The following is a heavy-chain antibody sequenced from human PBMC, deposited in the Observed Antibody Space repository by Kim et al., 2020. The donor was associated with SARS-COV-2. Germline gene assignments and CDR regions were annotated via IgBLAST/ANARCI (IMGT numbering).Heavy chain of an antibody. CDR3: AREIDYSRVDNYGMDV. CDR2: IDGRTNTI. CDR1: GFIFSKYR. V-gene: IGHV3-48*02. D-gene: IGHD4-4*01. Sequence: GGSLRLSCVASGFIFSKYRMNWVRQAPGKGLEWVSYIDGRTNTIEYADSVKGRFTTYRDNYRNSLYLQMNSLRDEDTAIYYCAREIDYSRVDNYGMDVWGLGTTVSPSS. J-gene: IGHJ6*02.